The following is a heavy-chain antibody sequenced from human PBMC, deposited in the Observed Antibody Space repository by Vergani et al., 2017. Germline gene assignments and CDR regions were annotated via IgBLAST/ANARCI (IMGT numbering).Heavy chain of an antibody. CDR1: GGSMKINDYY. D-gene: IGHD2-2*01. V-gene: IGHV4-30-4*08. CDR2: IYYTGGT. J-gene: IGHJ3*02. Sequence: QVLLQESGPGLVKPSQTLSLTCIVSGGSMKINDYYWTWIRQHPVKGLEWIGSIYYTGGTYNNPSLKSRVTISVDRSKNQFSLKLSSVTAADTAVYYCARGGFVVVPAAMLVDAFDIWGQGTMVTVSS. CDR3: ARGGFVVVPAAMLVDAFDI.